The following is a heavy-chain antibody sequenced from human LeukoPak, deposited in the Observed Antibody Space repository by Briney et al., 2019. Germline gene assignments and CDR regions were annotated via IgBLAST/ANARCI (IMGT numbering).Heavy chain of an antibody. CDR3: AELGITMIGGV. V-gene: IGHV3-11*04. J-gene: IGHJ6*04. CDR1: GGSFSSYY. D-gene: IGHD3-10*02. CDR2: TSSSGSTI. Sequence: LSLTCAVYGGSFSSYYWSWIRQAPGKGLEWVSYTSSSGSTIYYADSVKGRFTISRDNAKNSLYLQMNSLRAEDTAVYYCAELGITMIGGVWGKGTTVTISS.